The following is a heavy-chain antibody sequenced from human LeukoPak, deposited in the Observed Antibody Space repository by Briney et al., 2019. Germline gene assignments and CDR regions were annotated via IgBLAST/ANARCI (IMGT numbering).Heavy chain of an antibody. CDR1: GFPFSSHG. Sequence: GGTLRLSCAASGFPFSSHGMSWVRQAPGKGLEWVSSISGSGGRTYHADSVKGRFTISRDNSKNTLYLQMNSLRAEDTAVYYCATPPTVTRNYWGQGILVTVSS. CDR3: ATPPTVTRNY. CDR2: ISGSGGRT. D-gene: IGHD4-17*01. V-gene: IGHV3-23*01. J-gene: IGHJ4*02.